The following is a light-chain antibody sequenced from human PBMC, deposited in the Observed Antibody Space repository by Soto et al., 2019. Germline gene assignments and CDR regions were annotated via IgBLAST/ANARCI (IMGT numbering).Light chain of an antibody. Sequence: EIVLTQSPGTLSLSPGERASLSCRASQSVSSSYLAWYQQKPGQAPRLLIYGASNRATGIPDRFSGSGSGTDVTLTISRLEPEDFAVYYWQQYGSSPRTFGQGTKVEIK. J-gene: IGKJ1*01. CDR2: GAS. V-gene: IGKV3-20*01. CDR3: QQYGSSPRT. CDR1: QSVSSSY.